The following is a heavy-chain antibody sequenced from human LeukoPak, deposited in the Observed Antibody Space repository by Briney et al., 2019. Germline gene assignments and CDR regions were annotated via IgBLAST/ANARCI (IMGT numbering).Heavy chain of an antibody. CDR1: GGSISSYY. V-gene: IGHV4-59*01. J-gene: IGHJ4*02. D-gene: IGHD3-10*01. CDR2: IYYSGST. CDR3: AREMSGTYWIG. Sequence: PSETLSLTCTVSGGSISSYYWSWIRQPPGKGLEWIGYIYYSGSTNYNPSLKSRVTISVDTSKNQFSLRLSSVSAADTAVYYCAREMSGTYWIGWGQGTLVTVSS.